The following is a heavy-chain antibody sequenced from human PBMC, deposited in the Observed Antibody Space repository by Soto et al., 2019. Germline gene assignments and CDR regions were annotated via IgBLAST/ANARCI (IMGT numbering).Heavy chain of an antibody. CDR3: ARDKFGDYTYWYFDL. J-gene: IGHJ2*01. CDR2: IIPIFGTA. CDR1: GGTFSSYA. D-gene: IGHD4-17*01. Sequence: QVQLVQSGAEVKKPGSSVKVSCKASGGTFSSYAISWVRQSPGQGLEWMGGIIPIFGTANYAQKFQGRVTITADKSTSTAYMELSSLRSEDTAVYYCARDKFGDYTYWYFDLWGRGTLVTVSS. V-gene: IGHV1-69*06.